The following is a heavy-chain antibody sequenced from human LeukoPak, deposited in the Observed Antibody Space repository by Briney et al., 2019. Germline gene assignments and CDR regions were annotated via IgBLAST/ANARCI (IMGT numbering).Heavy chain of an antibody. CDR1: GASISRYY. Sequence: PSETLSLTCNVSGASISRYYCTWTRQPPGKGLEWIGSIYYSGSTYYNPSLKSRVTISVDTSKNQFSLKLSSVTAADTAVYYCARLQGIAVHWGQGTLVTVSS. V-gene: IGHV4-39*01. CDR3: ARLQGIAVH. CDR2: IYYSGST. D-gene: IGHD6-19*01. J-gene: IGHJ4*02.